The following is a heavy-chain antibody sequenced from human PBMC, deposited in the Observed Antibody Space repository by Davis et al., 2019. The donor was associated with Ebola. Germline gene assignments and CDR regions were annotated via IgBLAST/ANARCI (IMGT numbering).Heavy chain of an antibody. CDR1: GYTFSIYD. D-gene: IGHD3-10*01. Sequence: AASVKVSCKASGYTFSIYDMHWVRQAPGQGLEWMGMINTSGGSTGYAQKFQGRVTMTMDTSTSTVYMELSSLRSEDMAVYYCARERPLFGSGTKNWFDLWGQGTLVTVSS. V-gene: IGHV1-46*01. CDR3: ARERPLFGSGTKNWFDL. J-gene: IGHJ5*02. CDR2: INTSGGST.